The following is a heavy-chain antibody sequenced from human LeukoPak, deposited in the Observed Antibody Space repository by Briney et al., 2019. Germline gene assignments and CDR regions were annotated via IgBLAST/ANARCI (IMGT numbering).Heavy chain of an antibody. V-gene: IGHV1-18*01. D-gene: IGHD1-26*01. CDR1: GYTFTSYG. CDR2: ISAYNGNT. J-gene: IGHJ4*02. Sequence: ASVKVSCKASGYTFTSYGISWVRQAPGQGLEWMGWISAYNGNTNYAQKFQGRVTMTRGTSISTAYMELSRLRSDDTAVYYCARGLSGSYYDYWGQGTLVTVSS. CDR3: ARGLSGSYYDY.